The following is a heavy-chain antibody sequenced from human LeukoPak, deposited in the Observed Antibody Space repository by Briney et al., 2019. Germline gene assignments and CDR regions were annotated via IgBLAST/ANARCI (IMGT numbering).Heavy chain of an antibody. V-gene: IGHV1-46*01. CDR1: GYTFTSYY. Sequence: ASVKVSCKASGYTFTSYYIHWVRQAPGQGLEWMGIINPSGGSTTYAQKFQGRVTMTRDTSTSTVYMELSSLRSEDTAVYYCARSRSGTYLLAYWGQGTLVTVSS. J-gene: IGHJ4*02. CDR2: INPSGGST. D-gene: IGHD1-26*01. CDR3: ARSRSGTYLLAY.